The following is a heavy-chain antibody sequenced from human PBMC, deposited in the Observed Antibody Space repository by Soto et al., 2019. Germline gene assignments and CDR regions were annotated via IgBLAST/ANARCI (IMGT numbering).Heavy chain of an antibody. CDR2: ISAYNGNT. Sequence: VASVKVSCKASGYTFTSYGISWVRQAPGQGLEWMGWISAYNGNTKYAQKLQGRVTITTDTSASTAYMELSSLRSEDTAVYYCARGLPLAADYWGQGTLVTVSS. V-gene: IGHV1-18*01. J-gene: IGHJ4*02. CDR1: GYTFTSYG. CDR3: ARGLPLAADY.